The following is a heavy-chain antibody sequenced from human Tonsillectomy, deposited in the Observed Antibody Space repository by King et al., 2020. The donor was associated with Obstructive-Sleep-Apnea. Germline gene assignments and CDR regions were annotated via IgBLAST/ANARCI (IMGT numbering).Heavy chain of an antibody. CDR3: AKDRAGIDYYFDS. CDR1: GFTFDDYA. Sequence: VQLVESGGGLVQPGRSLRLSCAASGFTFDDYAMHWVRQAPGKGLEWVSGISWNSGSIAYADSVKGRFTISRDNAQNSLHLQMNSLRAEDTAFYYCAKDRAGIDYYFDSWGQGTLVTVSS. V-gene: IGHV3-9*01. J-gene: IGHJ4*02. CDR2: ISWNSGSI. D-gene: IGHD2-21*01.